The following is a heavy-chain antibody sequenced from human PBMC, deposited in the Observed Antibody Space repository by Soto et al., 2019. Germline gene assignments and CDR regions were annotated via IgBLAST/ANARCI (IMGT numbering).Heavy chain of an antibody. CDR1: GFTFSSYI. J-gene: IGHJ6*02. V-gene: IGHV3-21*01. CDR2: ISSSSSYI. CDR3: ARDERIYSGYDYYYYGMDV. Sequence: GGSLRLSCAASGFTFSSYIMNWVRQAPGKGLEWVSSISSSSSYIYYADSVKGRFTISRDNAKNSLYLQMNSLRAEDTAVYYCARDERIYSGYDYYYYGMDVWGQGTTVTVSS. D-gene: IGHD5-12*01.